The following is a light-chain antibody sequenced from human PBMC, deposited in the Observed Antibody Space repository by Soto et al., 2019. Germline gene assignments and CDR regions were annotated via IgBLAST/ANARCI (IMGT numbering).Light chain of an antibody. CDR3: QKYNGAPWT. CDR2: SAS. CDR1: QDINDF. V-gene: IGKV1-27*01. Sequence: DIQMTQSPSSLSASVGDRVTITCRASQDINDFLAWFQQKPGKGPKLLIHSASTLQPGVPSRFSGSGSGTDSTLTISSLQPEDVATYYCQKYNGAPWTFGQGTKVEIK. J-gene: IGKJ1*01.